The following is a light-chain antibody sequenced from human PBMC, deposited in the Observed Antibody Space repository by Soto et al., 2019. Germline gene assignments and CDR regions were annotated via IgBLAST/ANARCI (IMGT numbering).Light chain of an antibody. J-gene: IGLJ1*01. CDR2: EVT. CDR1: SGDVGGYNY. V-gene: IGLV2-8*01. CDR3: SSFGGSNNV. Sequence: QSALTQPPFASGSLGQSVTISCTGTSGDVGGYNYVSWYQQHPGKAPKLMVYEVTKRPSGVPDRFSGSKSGNTASLTVSGLQAEDEADYYCSSFGGSNNVFGTGTKLTVL.